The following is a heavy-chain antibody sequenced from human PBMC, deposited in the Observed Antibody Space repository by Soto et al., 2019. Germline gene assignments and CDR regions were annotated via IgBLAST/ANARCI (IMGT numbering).Heavy chain of an antibody. CDR2: IKHDGREK. V-gene: IGHV3-7*05. CDR3: VTSDISY. CDR1: GFTFSRYW. Sequence: GGSLRLSCAASGFTFSRYWMTWVRLAPGKGLEWVANIKHDGREKYYVDSVKGRFTISRDNANNSLYLQMNSLRAEDTAIYYCVTSDISYWGQGTLVTVSS. J-gene: IGHJ4*02.